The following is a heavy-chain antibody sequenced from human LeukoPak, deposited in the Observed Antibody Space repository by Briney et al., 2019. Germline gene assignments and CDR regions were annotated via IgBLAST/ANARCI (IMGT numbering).Heavy chain of an antibody. D-gene: IGHD2-15*01. CDR3: ARAWWELIGGFDY. Sequence: PGGSLRLSCAASGFTFSTYAMHWVRQAPGKGLEWVAVISYDGSNKYYADSVKGRFTISRDNSKNTLYLQMNSLRAEDTAVYYCARAWWELIGGFDYWGQGTLVTVSS. J-gene: IGHJ4*02. V-gene: IGHV3-30*04. CDR1: GFTFSTYA. CDR2: ISYDGSNK.